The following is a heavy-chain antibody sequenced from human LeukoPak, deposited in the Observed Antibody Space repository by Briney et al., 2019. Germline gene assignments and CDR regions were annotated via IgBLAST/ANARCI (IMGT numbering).Heavy chain of an antibody. Sequence: LETLSLTCTVSGRSISSYYWSWIRQPPGKGLEWIGYIYYSGSTNYNPSLKSRVTISLDTSKNQFSLKPSSVTAADTAVYYCARDGGYTSGWFDWGQGTLVTVSS. CDR3: ARDGGYTSGWFD. CDR2: IYYSGST. D-gene: IGHD6-19*01. V-gene: IGHV4-59*01. J-gene: IGHJ4*02. CDR1: GRSISSYY.